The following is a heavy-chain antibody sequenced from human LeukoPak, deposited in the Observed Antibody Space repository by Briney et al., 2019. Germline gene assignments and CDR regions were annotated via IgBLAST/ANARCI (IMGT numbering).Heavy chain of an antibody. J-gene: IGHJ3*02. V-gene: IGHV1-2*02. CDR3: ASSQGRSRAFDI. Sequence: GSVKVSCQASGYTFTGYYMHWVRQAPGQGLEWMGWINPNSGGTNYAQKFQGRVTMTRDTSISTAYMELSRLRSDDTAVYYCASSQGRSRAFDIWGQGTMVTVSS. CDR2: INPNSGGT. CDR1: GYTFTGYY.